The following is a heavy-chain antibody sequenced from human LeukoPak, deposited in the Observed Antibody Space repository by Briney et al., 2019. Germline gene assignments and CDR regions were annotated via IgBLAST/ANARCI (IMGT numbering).Heavy chain of an antibody. J-gene: IGHJ4*02. V-gene: IGHV4-31*11. CDR3: AGVTPRSLVDY. D-gene: IGHD1-14*01. CDR2: IYYSGST. CDR1: GGSFSGYY. Sequence: SETLSLTCAVYGGSFSGYYWSWIRQHPGKGLEWIGYIYYSGSTYYNPSLKSRVTISVDTSKNQFSLKLSSVTAADTAVYYCAGVTPRSLVDYWGQGTLVTVSS.